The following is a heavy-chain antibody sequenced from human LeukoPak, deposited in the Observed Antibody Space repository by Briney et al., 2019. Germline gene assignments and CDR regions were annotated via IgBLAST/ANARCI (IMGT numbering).Heavy chain of an antibody. CDR3: VRVKGSYFDY. V-gene: IGHV3-48*01. CDR2: ISSSGSAI. Sequence: GGSLRLSCAASGFPLSTYSINWVRQAPGKGLERVSYISSSGSAIYYVDSVKGRFTVSRDNAKNSLFLQMNSPRAEDTAVYYCVRVKGSYFDYWGQGALVTVSS. D-gene: IGHD2-15*01. J-gene: IGHJ4*02. CDR1: GFPLSTYS.